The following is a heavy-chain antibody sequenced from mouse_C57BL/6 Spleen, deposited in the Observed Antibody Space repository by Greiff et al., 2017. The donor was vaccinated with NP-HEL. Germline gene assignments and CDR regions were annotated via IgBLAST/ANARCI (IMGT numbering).Heavy chain of an antibody. CDR3: ARGVWGDY. Sequence: EVKLMESEGGLVQPGSSMKLSCTASGFTFSDYYMAWVRQVPEKGLEWVANINYDGSSTYYLDSLKSRFIISRDNAKNILYLQMSSLKSEDTATYYCARGVWGDYWGQGTSVTVSS. CDR2: INYDGSST. D-gene: IGHD2-10*02. J-gene: IGHJ4*01. V-gene: IGHV5-16*01. CDR1: GFTFSDYY.